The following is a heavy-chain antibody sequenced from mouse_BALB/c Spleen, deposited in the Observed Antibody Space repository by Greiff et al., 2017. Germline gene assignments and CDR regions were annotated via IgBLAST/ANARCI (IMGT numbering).Heavy chain of an antibody. V-gene: IGHV1-39*01. CDR2: INPYYGST. CDR1: GYSFTDYI. D-gene: IGHD1-1*01. Sequence: EVQLQQTGPELVKPGASVKISCKASGYSFTDYIMLWVKQSHGKSLEWIGNINPYYGSTSYNLKFKGKATLTVDKSSSTAYMQLNSLTSEDSAVYYCAREKTTGAWFAYWGQGTLVTVSA. J-gene: IGHJ3*01. CDR3: AREKTTGAWFAY.